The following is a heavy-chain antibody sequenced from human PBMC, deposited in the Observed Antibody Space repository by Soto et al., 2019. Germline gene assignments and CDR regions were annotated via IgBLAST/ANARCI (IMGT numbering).Heavy chain of an antibody. J-gene: IGHJ4*02. CDR2: IIPIFGTA. Sequence: ASVKVSCKASGGTFSSYAISWVRQAPGQGLEWMGGIIPIFGTANYAQKFQGRVTITADESTSTAYMELSSLRSEDTAVYYCGSGRLFMTYYYDSSGYLRPPFFDYWGQGTLVPVSS. D-gene: IGHD3-22*01. CDR1: GGTFSSYA. CDR3: GSGRLFMTYYYDSSGYLRPPFFDY. V-gene: IGHV1-69*13.